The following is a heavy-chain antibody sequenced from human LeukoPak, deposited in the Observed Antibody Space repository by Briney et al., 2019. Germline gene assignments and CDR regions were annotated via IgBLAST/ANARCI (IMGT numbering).Heavy chain of an antibody. CDR3: ARDLEESERDGYTSAGDY. CDR1: GGTFSSYT. V-gene: IGHV1-69*04. Sequence: ASVKVSCKASGGTFSSYTISWVRQAPGQGLEWMGRIIPILGIANYAQKFQGRVTITADKSTSTAYMELSSLRSEDTAVYYCARDLEESERDGYTSAGDYWGQGTLVTVSS. CDR2: IIPILGIA. D-gene: IGHD5-24*01. J-gene: IGHJ4*02.